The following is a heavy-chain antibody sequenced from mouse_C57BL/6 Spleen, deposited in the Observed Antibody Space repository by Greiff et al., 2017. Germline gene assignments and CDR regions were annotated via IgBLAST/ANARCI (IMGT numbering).Heavy chain of an antibody. D-gene: IGHD2-4*01. CDR3: ARYDYDGYYYAMDY. CDR2: ISSGSSTI. CDR1: GFTFSDYG. J-gene: IGHJ4*01. Sequence: VQLKESGGGLVKPGGSLKLSCAASGFTFSDYGMHWVRQAPEKGLEWVAYISSGSSTIYYADTVKGRFTISRDNAKNTLFLQMTSLRSEDTAMYYCARYDYDGYYYAMDYWGQGTSVTVSS. V-gene: IGHV5-17*01.